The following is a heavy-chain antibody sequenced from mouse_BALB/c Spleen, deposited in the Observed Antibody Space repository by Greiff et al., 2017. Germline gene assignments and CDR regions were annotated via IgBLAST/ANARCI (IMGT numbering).Heavy chain of an antibody. CDR2: IDPANGNT. V-gene: IGHV14-3*02. J-gene: IGHJ4*01. CDR3: ARGKGNYAMDY. Sequence: VQLQQSGAELVKPGASVKLSSTASGFTIKDTYMHWVKQRPEQGLEWIGRIDPANGNTKYDPKFQGKATITADTSSNTAYLQLSSLTSEDTAVYYCARGKGNYAMDYWGQGTSVTVSS. CDR1: GFTIKDTY.